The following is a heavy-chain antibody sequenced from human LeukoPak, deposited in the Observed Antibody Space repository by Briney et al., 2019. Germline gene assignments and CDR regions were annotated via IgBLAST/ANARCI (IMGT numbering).Heavy chain of an antibody. J-gene: IGHJ3*02. Sequence: GASVKVSCKASGGTFSSYAISWVRQAPGQGLEWMGGIIPIFGTANYAQKFQGRVTITADESTSTAYMELSSLRSEDTAVYYCARGLDLKDAFAIWGRGTMVTVSS. CDR3: ARGLDLKDAFAI. CDR2: IIPIFGTA. CDR1: GGTFSSYA. D-gene: IGHD6-6*01. V-gene: IGHV1-69*13.